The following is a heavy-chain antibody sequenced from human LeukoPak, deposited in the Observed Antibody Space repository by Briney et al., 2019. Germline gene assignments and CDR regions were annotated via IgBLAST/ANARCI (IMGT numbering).Heavy chain of an antibody. J-gene: IGHJ3*02. CDR2: INHSGST. D-gene: IGHD5-12*01. Sequence: SETLSLTCAVYGGSFSGYYWSWIRQPPGKGLEWIGEINHSGSTNYNPSLKSRVTISVDTSKNQFSLKLSSVTAADTAVYYCARDLGGLRLDAFDIWGQGTMVTVSS. CDR3: ARDLGGLRLDAFDI. CDR1: GGSFSGYY. V-gene: IGHV4-34*01.